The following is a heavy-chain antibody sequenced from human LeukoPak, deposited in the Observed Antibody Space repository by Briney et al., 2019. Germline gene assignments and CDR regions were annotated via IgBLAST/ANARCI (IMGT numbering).Heavy chain of an antibody. Sequence: GGSLRLSCAASGFTFSSYGMHWVRQAPGKGLEWVAVIWYDGSNKYYADSVKGRFTISRDNSKNSLYLQMNSLRAEDTAVYYCARVGLLRYFDNWGQGTLVTVSS. D-gene: IGHD3-9*01. CDR2: IWYDGSNK. CDR1: GFTFSSYG. V-gene: IGHV3-33*01. CDR3: ARVGLLRYFDN. J-gene: IGHJ5*02.